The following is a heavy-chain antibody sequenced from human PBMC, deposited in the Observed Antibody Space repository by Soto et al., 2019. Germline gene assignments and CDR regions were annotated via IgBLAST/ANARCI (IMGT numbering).Heavy chain of an antibody. CDR1: GFTFGSYA. J-gene: IGHJ5*02. CDR2: ISGSGGST. CDR3: AKGVGRAGIHLNWFDP. D-gene: IGHD6-19*01. V-gene: IGHV3-23*01. Sequence: GGSLRFSCAASGFTFGSYAMSWVRQAPGKGLEWVSAISGSGGSTYYADSVKGRFTISRDNSKNTLYLQMNSLRAEDTAVYYCAKGVGRAGIHLNWFDPWGQGTLVTVSS.